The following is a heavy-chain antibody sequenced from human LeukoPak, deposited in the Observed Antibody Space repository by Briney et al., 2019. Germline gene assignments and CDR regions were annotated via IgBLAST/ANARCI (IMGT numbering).Heavy chain of an antibody. Sequence: PSETLSLTCSVSGGSISDYYWSWIRQPPGKELEWIGHIFHNGGTNYNPSLRSRVTITIDTSKSEFSLTLNSLTAADTAVYYCARGGVMFDPWGQGTLVTVSS. J-gene: IGHJ5*02. CDR3: ARGGVMFDP. CDR2: IFHNGGT. CDR1: GGSISDYY. V-gene: IGHV4-59*01. D-gene: IGHD1-26*01.